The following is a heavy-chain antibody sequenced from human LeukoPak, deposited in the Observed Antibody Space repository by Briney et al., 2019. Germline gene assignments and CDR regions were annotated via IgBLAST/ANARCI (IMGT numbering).Heavy chain of an antibody. CDR2: IYTSGST. CDR3: ARRPGAGYLKKYYFDY. CDR1: GGSISSGSYY. V-gene: IGHV4-61*02. D-gene: IGHD3-9*01. J-gene: IGHJ4*02. Sequence: PSETLSLTCTVSGGSISSGSYYWSWIRQPAGKGLEWIGRIYTSGSTNYNPSLKSRVTISVDTSKNQFSLKLSSVTAADTAVYYCARRPGAGYLKKYYFDYWGQGTLVTVSS.